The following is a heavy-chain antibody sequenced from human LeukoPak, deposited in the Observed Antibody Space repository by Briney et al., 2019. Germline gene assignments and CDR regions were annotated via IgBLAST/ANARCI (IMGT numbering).Heavy chain of an antibody. CDR2: IHTSGDT. CDR1: GLTGSHNY. Sequence: GGSLRLSCAASGLTGSHNYVSWVRQAPGKGLEWVSAIHTSGDTCYADSVKGRFTISRDNSKNTVYLQMNSLRAEDTAVYYCAKDQQQLAYLFDYWGQGTLVTVSS. CDR3: AKDQQQLAYLFDY. J-gene: IGHJ4*02. D-gene: IGHD1-1*01. V-gene: IGHV3-66*03.